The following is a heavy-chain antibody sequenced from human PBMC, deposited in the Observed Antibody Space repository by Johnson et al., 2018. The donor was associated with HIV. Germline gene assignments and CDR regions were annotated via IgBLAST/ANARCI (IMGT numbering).Heavy chain of an antibody. V-gene: IGHV3-30*04. D-gene: IGHD6-13*01. CDR1: GFTFSNSA. J-gene: IGHJ3*02. CDR2: ISYDGSNK. Sequence: QVQLVESGGGVVQPGRSLRLSCAASGFTFSNSAMHWVRQAPGKGLEWVAVISYDGSNKYYADSVKGRFTISRDNSKNTLYLHMNSLRAEDTAMYYCAKDWAYRSSPIYAFDIWGQGTMVTVSS. CDR3: AKDWAYRSSPIYAFDI.